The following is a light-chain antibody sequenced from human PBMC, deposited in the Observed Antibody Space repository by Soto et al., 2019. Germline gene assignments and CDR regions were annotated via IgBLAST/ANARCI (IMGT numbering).Light chain of an antibody. J-gene: IGLJ2*01. Sequence: QSVLTQSPSASASLGASVKLTCTLSSGHSSYAIAWQQQQPEKGPRYLMKLNSDGSHSKGDGIPDRFSGSSSGAERYLTISSLQSEDEADYYGQTLGTGIHVVFGGGTQLTVL. V-gene: IGLV4-69*01. CDR2: LNSDGSH. CDR1: SGHSSYA. CDR3: QTLGTGIHVV.